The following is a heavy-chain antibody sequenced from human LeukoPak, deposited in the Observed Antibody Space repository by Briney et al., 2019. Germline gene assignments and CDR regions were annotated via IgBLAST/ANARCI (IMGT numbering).Heavy chain of an antibody. J-gene: IGHJ3*02. CDR1: GGTFSSYA. V-gene: IGHV1-18*01. CDR2: ISAYNGNT. Sequence: ASVKVSCKASGGTFSSYAISWVRQAPGQGLEWMGWISAYNGNTNYAQKLQGRVTMTTDTSTSTAYMELRSLRSDDTAVYYCARDQLAAAGDDAFDIWGQGTMVTVSS. D-gene: IGHD6-13*01. CDR3: ARDQLAAAGDDAFDI.